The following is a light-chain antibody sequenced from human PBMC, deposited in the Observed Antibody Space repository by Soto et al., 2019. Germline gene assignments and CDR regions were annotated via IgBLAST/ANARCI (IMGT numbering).Light chain of an antibody. CDR1: SSNIGAGYD. CDR3: QSYDSSLSGWV. CDR2: GNS. J-gene: IGLJ3*02. V-gene: IGLV1-40*01. Sequence: QSALTQPPSVSGAPGQRVTISCTGSSSNIGAGYDEHWYQQLPGTAPKLLIYGNSNRPSGVPDRFSGSKSGTSASLAITGLQAEDEADYYCQSYDSSLSGWVFGGGTKLTVL.